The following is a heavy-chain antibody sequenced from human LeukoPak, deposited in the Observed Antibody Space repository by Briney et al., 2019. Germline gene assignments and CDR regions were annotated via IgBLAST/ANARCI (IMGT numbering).Heavy chain of an antibody. CDR2: ISAYNGNT. J-gene: IGHJ4*02. Sequence: GASLKVSCQASGYTFTSYGISWVRQAPGQGLEWMGWISAYNGNTNYAQKLQGRVTMTTDTSTSTAYMELSSLRSEDTAVYYCARACSGGSCYSGLDYWGQGTLVTVSS. CDR3: ARACSGGSCYSGLDY. D-gene: IGHD2-15*01. CDR1: GYTFTSYG. V-gene: IGHV1-18*01.